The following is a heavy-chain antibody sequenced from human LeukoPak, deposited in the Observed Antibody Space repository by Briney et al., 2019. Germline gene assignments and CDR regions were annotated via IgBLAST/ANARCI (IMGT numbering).Heavy chain of an antibody. CDR3: ARADWGITIFGVVNGWFDP. V-gene: IGHV4-30-4*08. J-gene: IGHJ5*02. D-gene: IGHD3-3*01. CDR1: GGSTTGGAYY. Sequence: PSETLSLTSTVSGGSTTGGAYYWGWIRQPPRNGLEWSGSIYYSGRTYYNPSLNSRVTISVDTSKNQFSLKLSTVTAADTAVYYCARADWGITIFGVVNGWFDPWGQGTLVTVSS. CDR2: IYYSGRT.